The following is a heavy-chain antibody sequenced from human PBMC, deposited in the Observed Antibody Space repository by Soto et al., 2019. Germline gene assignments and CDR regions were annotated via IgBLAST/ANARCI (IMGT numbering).Heavy chain of an antibody. J-gene: IGHJ5*02. CDR2: ISAYSTNT. CDR3: ARDDDILNGYYTSAWLDP. CDR1: GYTFTSYG. D-gene: IGHD3-9*01. Sequence: ASVKVSCKASGYTFTSYGLTWVRQAPGQGLEWMGWISAYSTNTNYAQKFQGRVTLTTDTSTSTAYMELRSLRSDDTAVYYCARDDDILNGYYTSAWLDPWGQGPLVTVYS. V-gene: IGHV1-18*01.